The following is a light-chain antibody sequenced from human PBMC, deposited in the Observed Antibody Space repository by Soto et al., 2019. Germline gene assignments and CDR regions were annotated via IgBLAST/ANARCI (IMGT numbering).Light chain of an antibody. CDR2: DAS. CDR1: QSISVS. V-gene: IGKV1-5*01. CDR3: QQYDKYPT. J-gene: IGKJ1*01. Sequence: IQMTQSPSTLSASVGGTVNISCRASQSISVSLAWYQQKPGKAPRLLIYDASTLQGGVPSRFSGRGSGTEFTLTVTSLQPEDFASYFCQQYDKYPTFGHGTKVDIK.